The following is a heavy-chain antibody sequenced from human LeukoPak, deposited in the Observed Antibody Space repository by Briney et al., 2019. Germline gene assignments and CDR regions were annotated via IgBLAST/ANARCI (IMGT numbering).Heavy chain of an antibody. V-gene: IGHV4-38-2*02. D-gene: IGHD6-13*01. Sequence: SETLSLTCTVSGYSISSSYYWGWIRQSPEKGLEWIGSISYSGSTYDNPSLKSRVTISVDTSKNQFFLKLTSVTASESAVYYCARSKIGPAGPHYFDYWGQGTLVTVSS. CDR1: GYSISSSYY. J-gene: IGHJ4*02. CDR3: ARSKIGPAGPHYFDY. CDR2: ISYSGST.